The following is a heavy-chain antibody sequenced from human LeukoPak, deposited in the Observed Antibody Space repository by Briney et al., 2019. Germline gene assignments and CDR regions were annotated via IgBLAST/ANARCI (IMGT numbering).Heavy chain of an antibody. Sequence: NPSETLSLTCTVSGYSISSGYYWGWIRQPPGKGLEWIGSIYHSGSTYYNPSLKSRVTISVDTSKNQFSLKLSSVTAADTAVYYCARDTYSLMDVWGKGTTVTVSS. CDR3: ARDTYSLMDV. D-gene: IGHD4-11*01. V-gene: IGHV4-38-2*02. CDR1: GYSISSGYY. CDR2: IYHSGST. J-gene: IGHJ6*03.